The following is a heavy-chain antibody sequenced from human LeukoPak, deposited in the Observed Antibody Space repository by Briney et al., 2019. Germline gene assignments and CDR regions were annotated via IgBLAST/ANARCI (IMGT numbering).Heavy chain of an antibody. V-gene: IGHV3-7*01. D-gene: IGHD3-3*01. Sequence: PGGSLRLSCAASGFTFSSYWMSWVRQAPGKGLEWVANIKQDGSEKYYVDSVKGRFTISRDNAKNSLYLQMNSLRAEDTAVYYCARTDQLPTDFWSGPGSGYYFDYWGQGTLVTVSS. CDR3: ARTDQLPTDFWSGPGSGYYFDY. CDR2: IKQDGSEK. J-gene: IGHJ4*02. CDR1: GFTFSSYW.